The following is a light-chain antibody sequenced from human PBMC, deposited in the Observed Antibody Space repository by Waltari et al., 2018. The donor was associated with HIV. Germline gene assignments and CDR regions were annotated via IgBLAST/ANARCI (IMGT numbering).Light chain of an antibody. V-gene: IGKV3-20*01. CDR1: QSVRNNY. CDR2: GAS. Sequence: EIVLTLSPGTLSLSPGERATLSCRASQSVRNNYLVWYQKKPGQAPRLLIYGASSRATGIPDRFSGSGSGTDFTLTISRLEPEDFAMFYCQQYGSSPLTFGQGTRLEIK. J-gene: IGKJ5*01. CDR3: QQYGSSPLT.